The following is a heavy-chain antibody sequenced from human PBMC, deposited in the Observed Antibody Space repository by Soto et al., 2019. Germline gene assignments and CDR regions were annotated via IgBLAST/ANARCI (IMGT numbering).Heavy chain of an antibody. J-gene: IGHJ4*02. CDR3: ARGQYFSDSSGYDDY. Sequence: ASVKVSCKASGYTFTTYDINWVRQAAGQGLVWMGWMNPNSGNTGYAQKFQDRVTMTRDTSISTAYMELSDLRSEDTAVYYCARGQYFSDSSGYDDYWGQGTPVPVYS. D-gene: IGHD3-22*01. CDR2: MNPNSGNT. V-gene: IGHV1-8*02. CDR1: GYTFTTYD.